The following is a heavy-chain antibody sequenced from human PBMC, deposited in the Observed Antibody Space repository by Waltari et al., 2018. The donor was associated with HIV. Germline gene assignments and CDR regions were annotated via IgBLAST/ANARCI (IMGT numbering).Heavy chain of an antibody. J-gene: IGHJ6*02. CDR1: GGTFSSYA. V-gene: IGHV1-69*01. CDR3: ARDHRGNKLLYGMDV. CDR2: IIPACGTA. Sequence: QVQLVQSGAEVKKPGSSVRVSCKVSGGTFSSYAINWVRQAPRQGLELVGGIIPACGTANYAERFQGRVTITADEYTSTAYMDLSSLRSEDTAVYFCARDHRGNKLLYGMDVWGQGTTVTV.